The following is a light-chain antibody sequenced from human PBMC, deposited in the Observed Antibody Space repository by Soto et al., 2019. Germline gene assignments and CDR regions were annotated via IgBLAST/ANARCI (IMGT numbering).Light chain of an antibody. Sequence: MMMTQAPATFSVSPGEIVTLSWSTSHSVNSHVAWYQQKPGQAPRLLLYGASTRATGIPVRFSGSGFGTAFTLTISSLQPDDFATYYCQNYNSYSEEFGQGTKVDIK. J-gene: IGKJ1*01. CDR2: GAS. CDR1: HSVNSH. CDR3: QNYNSYSEE. V-gene: IGKV3-15*01.